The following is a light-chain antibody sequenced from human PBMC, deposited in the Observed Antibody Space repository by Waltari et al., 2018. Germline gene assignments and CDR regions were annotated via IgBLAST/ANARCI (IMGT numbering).Light chain of an antibody. Sequence: DIVMTQSPDSLAVSLGEKATINCKSNQSLLYNSNNKKYLAWYQQKPGQPLKLFFYWASSRGSGVPDRFSGSGSGTDFTLTIGSLQAEDVAVYYCQQYYTAPYTFGQGTKLEIK. V-gene: IGKV4-1*01. CDR1: QSLLYNSNNKKY. CDR3: QQYYTAPYT. J-gene: IGKJ2*01. CDR2: WAS.